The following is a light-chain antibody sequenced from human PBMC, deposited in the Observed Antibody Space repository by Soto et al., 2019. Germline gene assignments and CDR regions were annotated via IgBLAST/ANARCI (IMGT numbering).Light chain of an antibody. CDR2: GAS. CDR3: QQFGGSPPSWT. Sequence: ESVLTQSPGTLSLSPGERATLSCRASQSVSSNSLAGYQQKPGQAPRLLIYGASSRATGTPGRFSGSGYGTDFTLTISRLEPEYFAVYYCQQFGGSPPSWTFGQGTKVEI. J-gene: IGKJ1*01. CDR1: QSVSSNS. V-gene: IGKV3-20*01.